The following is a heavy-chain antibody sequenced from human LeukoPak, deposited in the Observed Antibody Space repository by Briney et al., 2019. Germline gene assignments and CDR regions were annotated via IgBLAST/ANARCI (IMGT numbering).Heavy chain of an antibody. V-gene: IGHV4-34*01. Sequence: PSETLSLTCAVYGGSFSGYYCSWIRQPPGKGLEWIGEINHSGSTNYNPSLKSRVTISVDTSKNKFSLKLSSVTAADTAVCYCAYWPTKGYCSGGSCSKYNYWGQGTLVTVSS. CDR3: AYWPTKGYCSGGSCSKYNY. CDR1: GGSFSGYY. J-gene: IGHJ4*02. D-gene: IGHD2-15*01. CDR2: INHSGST.